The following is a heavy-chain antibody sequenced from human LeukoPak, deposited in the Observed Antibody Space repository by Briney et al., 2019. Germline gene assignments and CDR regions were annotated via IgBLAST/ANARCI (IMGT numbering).Heavy chain of an antibody. J-gene: IGHJ6*03. CDR2: IYSGGST. D-gene: IGHD3-10*01. V-gene: IGHV3-66*01. Sequence: GGSLRLSCAASGFTFSDYYMSWVRQAPGKGLEWVSVIYSGGSTYYADSVKGRFTISRDNSKNTLYLQMNSLRAEDTAVYYCATNYGSGSYYNDYYYYYMDVWGKGTTVTISS. CDR3: ATNYGSGSYYNDYYYYYMDV. CDR1: GFTFSDYY.